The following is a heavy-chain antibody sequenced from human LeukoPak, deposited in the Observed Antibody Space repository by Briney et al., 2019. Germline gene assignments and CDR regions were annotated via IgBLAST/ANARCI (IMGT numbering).Heavy chain of an antibody. CDR1: GFTFSSNY. D-gene: IGHD5-12*01. J-gene: IGHJ5*02. V-gene: IGHV3-53*01. CDR3: ARNSGYDEFDPTDP. CDR2: IYSGGST. Sequence: PGGSLRLSCAASGFTFSSNYMSWVRQAPGKGLEWVSVIYSGGSTYYADSVKGRFTISRDNAKNSLYLQMNSLRAEDTAVYYCARNSGYDEFDPTDPWGQGTLVTVSS.